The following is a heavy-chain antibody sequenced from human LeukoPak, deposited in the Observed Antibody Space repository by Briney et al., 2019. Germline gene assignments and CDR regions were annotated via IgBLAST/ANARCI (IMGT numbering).Heavy chain of an antibody. CDR3: ARIRSGYYSDY. V-gene: IGHV3-48*02. CDR2: TSSSSSTI. J-gene: IGHJ4*02. Sequence: GGSLRLSCAASGFTFSSYVMNWVRQAPGKGLEWVSYTSSSSSTIYYADSVKGRFTIARDNAENSLFRQMSSLRDEDAAVYYCARIRSGYYSDYWGQGTLVTVSS. D-gene: IGHD3-22*01. CDR1: GFTFSSYV.